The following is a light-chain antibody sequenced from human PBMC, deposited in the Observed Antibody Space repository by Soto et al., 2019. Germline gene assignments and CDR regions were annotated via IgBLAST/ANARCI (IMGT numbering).Light chain of an antibody. V-gene: IGKV1-27*01. CDR3: QKYNSAPLT. Sequence: DIQMTQSPSSLSASVGDRVTITCRASQSISDSLNWYQHKPGTAPKLLIYAASTLQSGVPSRFSGSGSGTDFTLTISSLQPEDVATYYCQKYNSAPLTFGGGTKVDIK. CDR2: AAS. J-gene: IGKJ4*01. CDR1: QSISDS.